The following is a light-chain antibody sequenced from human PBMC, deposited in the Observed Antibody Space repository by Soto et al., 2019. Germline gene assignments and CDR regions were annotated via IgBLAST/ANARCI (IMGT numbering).Light chain of an antibody. CDR3: SSYTTNSTGGYV. Sequence: QSALTQPASLSGSPVQSITISCTGTSSDVGAYNYVSWYQHYPGKAPTLMIYEGKNRPSGVSNRFSGSRSGSTASLTISRLQAEDEADYYCSSYTTNSTGGYVFGTGTTVTVL. J-gene: IGLJ1*01. CDR2: EGK. CDR1: SSDVGAYNY. V-gene: IGLV2-14*01.